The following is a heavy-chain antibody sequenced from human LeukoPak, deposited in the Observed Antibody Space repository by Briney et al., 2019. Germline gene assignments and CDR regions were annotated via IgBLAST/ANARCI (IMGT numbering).Heavy chain of an antibody. Sequence: GGSLRLSCAASGFTFSNYGMHWVRQAPGKGLEWVALIWYDGSNKYYADSVKGRSTISRDNSKNTLYLQMNSLRAEDTAVYYCAREMGLNIVATFGYWGQGTLVTVSS. D-gene: IGHD5-12*01. CDR3: AREMGLNIVATFGY. V-gene: IGHV3-33*01. CDR2: IWYDGSNK. J-gene: IGHJ4*02. CDR1: GFTFSNYG.